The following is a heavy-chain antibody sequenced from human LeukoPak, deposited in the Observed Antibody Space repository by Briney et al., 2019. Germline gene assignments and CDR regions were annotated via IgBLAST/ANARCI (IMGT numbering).Heavy chain of an antibody. J-gene: IGHJ4*02. CDR2: ISPGGGAT. D-gene: IGHD6-19*01. CDR3: AGGLDIAVAGPGGYFDY. Sequence: PGGSLRLSFAASGFTFGDYHMNWIRQAPGKGPEWVSYISPGGGATYFADSVKGRFAISRDNARNSLYLQMNGLTAEDTAVPYCAGGLDIAVAGPGGYFDYWGQGTLVTVSS. V-gene: IGHV3-11*01. CDR1: GFTFGDYH.